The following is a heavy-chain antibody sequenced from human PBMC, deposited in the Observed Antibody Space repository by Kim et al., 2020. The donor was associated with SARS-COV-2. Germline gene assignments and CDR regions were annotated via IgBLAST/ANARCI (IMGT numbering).Heavy chain of an antibody. CDR2: IYYSGST. Sequence: SETLSLTCTVSGGSISSGGYYWSWIRQHPGKGLEWFGYIYYSGSTYYNPSLKSRVTISVDTSKNQFSLKLSSVTAADTAVYYCATHTGYYIDYWGQGTLVTVSS. J-gene: IGHJ4*02. D-gene: IGHD3-9*01. CDR1: GGSISSGGYY. V-gene: IGHV4-31*03. CDR3: ATHTGYYIDY.